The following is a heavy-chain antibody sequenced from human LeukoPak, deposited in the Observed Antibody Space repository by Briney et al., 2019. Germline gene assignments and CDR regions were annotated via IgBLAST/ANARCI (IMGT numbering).Heavy chain of an antibody. Sequence: PGGSLRLSCAASGFTFDDYAMHWVRQAPGKGLECVSGISRNSGSIGYADSVKGRFTISRDNAKNSLYLQMNSLRAVDTALYYCAKAHTYYYDSSGYTNWGQGTLVTVSS. CDR3: AKAHTYYYDSSGYTN. CDR1: GFTFDDYA. J-gene: IGHJ4*02. V-gene: IGHV3-9*01. D-gene: IGHD3-22*01. CDR2: ISRNSGSI.